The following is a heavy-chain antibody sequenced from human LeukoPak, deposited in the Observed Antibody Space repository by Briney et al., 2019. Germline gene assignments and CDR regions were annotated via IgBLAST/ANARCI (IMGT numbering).Heavy chain of an antibody. CDR2: IYYSGST. D-gene: IGHD2-2*02. CDR1: GGSITIGASY. Sequence: NPSETLSPTCTVSGGSITIGASYWGWFRQPPGKTLEWVGSIYYSGSTYYNPSLKSRVTISLDTSKNQFTLKLISATAADTAVYYCADVHTLAYWGQGTLVTVSS. CDR3: ADVHTLAY. J-gene: IGHJ4*02. V-gene: IGHV4-39*06.